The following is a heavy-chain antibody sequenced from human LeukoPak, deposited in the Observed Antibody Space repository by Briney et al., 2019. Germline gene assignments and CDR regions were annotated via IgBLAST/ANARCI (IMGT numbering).Heavy chain of an antibody. D-gene: IGHD2-21*01. CDR1: GGTFSSYA. J-gene: IGHJ6*02. Sequence: GSSVKVSCKASGGTFSSYAISWVRQAPGQGLESMGGIIPIFGTANYAQKFQGRVTITADESTSTAYMELSSLRSEDTAVYYCAVAATPPDYYYYYGMDVWGQGTTVTVSS. CDR2: IIPIFGTA. V-gene: IGHV1-69*01. CDR3: AVAATPPDYYYYYGMDV.